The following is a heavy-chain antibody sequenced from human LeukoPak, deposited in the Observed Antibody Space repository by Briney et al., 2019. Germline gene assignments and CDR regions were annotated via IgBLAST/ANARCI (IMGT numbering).Heavy chain of an antibody. CDR1: GFTFSSYS. D-gene: IGHD3-9*01. V-gene: IGHV3-48*01. CDR2: ISSSSSTI. CDR3: ARGVPDILTGYSSDY. Sequence: GGSLRLSCAASGFTFSSYSMNWVRQAPGKGLEWVSYISSSSSTIYYADSVKGRFTISRDNAKNSLYLQMNSLRAEDTAVYYCARGVPDILTGYSSDYWGQGTLVTVSS. J-gene: IGHJ4*02.